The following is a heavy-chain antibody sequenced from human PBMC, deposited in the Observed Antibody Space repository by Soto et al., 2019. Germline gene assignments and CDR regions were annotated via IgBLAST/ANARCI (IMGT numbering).Heavy chain of an antibody. CDR1: GGSISVYY. D-gene: IGHD3-3*01. CDR2: IYYSGST. V-gene: IGHV4-59*08. J-gene: IGHJ4*02. CDR3: ARGGWRHIDY. Sequence: QVQLQESGPGLVKPSETLSLTCTVSGGSISVYYWSWIRQPPGKGLEWIGYIYYSGSTNYNPSLKSRVTISVDTSKNQFSLKLSSVTAADTAVYYCARGGWRHIDYWGQGTRVTVSS.